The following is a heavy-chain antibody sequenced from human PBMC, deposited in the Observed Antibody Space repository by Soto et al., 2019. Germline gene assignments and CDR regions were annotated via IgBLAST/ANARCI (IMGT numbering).Heavy chain of an antibody. CDR2: IFDSGNA. CDR1: GGSIKSYC. V-gene: IGHV4-59*08. CDR3: ARHRRTTVAKFYFDN. J-gene: IGHJ4*02. Sequence: QVQLQESGPGLVKPSETLSLTCTVSGGSIKSYCWIWIRQPPGKGLEWIAYIFDSGNANYNPSLKSRVTISVDTSKNQFSLKLTSVTAADTAVYYCARHRRTTVAKFYFDNWGQGALVTVSS. D-gene: IGHD4-4*01.